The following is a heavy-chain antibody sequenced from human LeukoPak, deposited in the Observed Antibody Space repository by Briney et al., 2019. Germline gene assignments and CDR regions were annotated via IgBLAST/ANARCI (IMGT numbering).Heavy chain of an antibody. CDR2: IYSGAGT. CDR1: GFTVSNNY. Sequence: GGSLRLSCAVSGFTVSNNYMSWVRQAPAKGLEWVSVIYSGAGTHYADSVKGPFTISRDNSENTLYLQMNSLRAEDTAVYYCVRGHITLTIWGQGTLVTVSS. J-gene: IGHJ4*02. D-gene: IGHD3-22*01. V-gene: IGHV3-53*01. CDR3: VRGHITLTI.